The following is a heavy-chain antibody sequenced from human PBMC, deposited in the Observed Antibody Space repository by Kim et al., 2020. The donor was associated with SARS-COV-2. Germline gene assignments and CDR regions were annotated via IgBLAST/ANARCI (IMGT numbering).Heavy chain of an antibody. Sequence: SETLSLTCTVSGGSISSYYWSWIRQPPGKGLEWIGYIYYSGSTNYNPSLKSRVTISVDTSKNQFSLKLSSVTAADTAVYYCARIEMATKPDAFDIWGQGTMVTVSS. D-gene: IGHD5-12*01. CDR1: GGSISSYY. CDR2: IYYSGST. CDR3: ARIEMATKPDAFDI. V-gene: IGHV4-59*13. J-gene: IGHJ3*02.